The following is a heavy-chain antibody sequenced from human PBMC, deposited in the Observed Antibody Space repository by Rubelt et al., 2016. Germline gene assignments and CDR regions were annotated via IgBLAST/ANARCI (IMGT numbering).Heavy chain of an antibody. J-gene: IGHJ4*02. CDR3: ARDHYENYYGSGSYPYY. D-gene: IGHD3-10*01. CDR2: ISAYNGNT. CDR1: GYTFTSSG. Sequence: QVQLVQSGAEVKKPGASVKVSCKASGYTFTSSGISWVRQAPGQGLEWMGWISAYNGNTNYAQKLQGRVTMTTDTSTSTAYMELRSLRSDDTAVYYCARDHYENYYGSGSYPYYWGQGTLVTVSS. V-gene: IGHV1-18*01.